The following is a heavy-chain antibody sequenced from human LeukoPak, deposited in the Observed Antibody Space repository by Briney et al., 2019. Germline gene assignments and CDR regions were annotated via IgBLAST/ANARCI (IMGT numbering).Heavy chain of an antibody. CDR2: INTSGGST. J-gene: IGHJ4*02. CDR3: ARDPGYYDSSGYYSEGYYFDY. Sequence: ASVKVSCKASGYTFTSYDINWVRQATSQGLEWMGIINTSGGSTSYAQKFQGRVTMTRDTSTSTVYMELSSLRSEDTAVYYCARDPGYYDSSGYYSEGYYFDYWGQGTLVTVSS. V-gene: IGHV1-46*01. D-gene: IGHD3-22*01. CDR1: GYTFTSYD.